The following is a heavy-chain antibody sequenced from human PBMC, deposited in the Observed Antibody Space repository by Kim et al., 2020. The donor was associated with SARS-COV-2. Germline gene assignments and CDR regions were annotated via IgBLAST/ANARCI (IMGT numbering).Heavy chain of an antibody. CDR1: GLTFSGSA. J-gene: IGHJ3*02. V-gene: IGHV3-73*01. Sequence: GGSLRLSCAASGLTFSGSAMHWVRQASGKGLEWVGRIRSKANSYATAYAASVKGRFTISRDDSKNTAYLQMNSLKTEDTDEYYCTRGPPYSESYWDAFDICGQGTMVTVSS. D-gene: IGHD1-26*01. CDR2: IRSKANSYAT. CDR3: TRGPPYSESYWDAFDI.